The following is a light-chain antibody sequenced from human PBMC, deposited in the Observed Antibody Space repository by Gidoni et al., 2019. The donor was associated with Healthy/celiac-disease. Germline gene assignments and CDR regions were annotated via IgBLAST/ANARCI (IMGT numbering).Light chain of an antibody. CDR3: QQRSNWPPWT. CDR1: QSVSSY. CDR2: DAS. Sequence: EIVLTQSLATLSLSPGERATLSCRASQSVSSYLDWYQQKPGQAPRLLIYDASNRATGIPARFSGSGSGTDFPRTISSLEPEDFAVYYCQQRSNWPPWTFGQGTKVEIK. J-gene: IGKJ1*01. V-gene: IGKV3-11*01.